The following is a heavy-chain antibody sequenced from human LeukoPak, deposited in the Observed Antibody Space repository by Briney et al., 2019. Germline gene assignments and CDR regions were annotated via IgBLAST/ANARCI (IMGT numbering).Heavy chain of an antibody. J-gene: IGHJ5*02. CDR3: AEGIAREDYGDYTYAYNWFDP. CDR1: GGSFSGYY. Sequence: SETLSLTCAVYGGSFSGYYWSWIRQPPGKGLEWIGEINHSGSTNYNPSLKSRVTISVDTSKNQFSLKLSSVTAADTAVYYCAEGIAREDYGDYTYAYNWFDPWGQGTLVTVSS. D-gene: IGHD4-17*01. CDR2: INHSGST. V-gene: IGHV4-34*01.